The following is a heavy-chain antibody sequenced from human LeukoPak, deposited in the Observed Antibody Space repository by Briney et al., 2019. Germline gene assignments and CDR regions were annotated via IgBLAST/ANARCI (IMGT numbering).Heavy chain of an antibody. CDR1: GDSISGYY. V-gene: IGHV4-59*01. Sequence: SETLSLTCTVSGDSISGYYWNWIRQSPGRGLEWIGYVYYSGSIKYNPALKSRVTISLNTSKNQFSLILSSVTAADTAVYYCARGLVARSGFPIHFDYWGQGTLVTVSS. CDR3: ARGLVARSGFPIHFDY. CDR2: VYYSGSI. J-gene: IGHJ4*02. D-gene: IGHD3-3*01.